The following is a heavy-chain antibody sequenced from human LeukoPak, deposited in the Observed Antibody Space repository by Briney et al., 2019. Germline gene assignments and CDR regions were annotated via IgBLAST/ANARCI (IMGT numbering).Heavy chain of an antibody. V-gene: IGHV3-7*01. J-gene: IGHJ3*02. Sequence: GGSLRLSCVASGFTFSSYWMSWVRQAPGKGLEWVANIKQDGSEKYYVDSVKGRFTISRDNAKNSLYLQMNSLRAEDTAVYYCAREEQPLIWGQGTMVTVSS. D-gene: IGHD6-13*01. CDR2: IKQDGSEK. CDR3: AREEQPLI. CDR1: GFTFSSYW.